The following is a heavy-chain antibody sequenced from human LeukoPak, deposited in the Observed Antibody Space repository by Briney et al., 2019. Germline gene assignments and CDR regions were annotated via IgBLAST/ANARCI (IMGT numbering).Heavy chain of an antibody. CDR1: GFTFSSYA. J-gene: IGHJ4*02. V-gene: IGHV3-23*01. CDR2: ISGSGGST. CDR3: ARGYFDSSSSPTGDY. D-gene: IGHD3-22*01. Sequence: GGSLRLSCAASGFTFSSYAMSWVRQAPGKGLEWVSAISGSGGSTYYADSVEGRFTISRDNSKNTLYLQMNSLRAEDTAVYYCARGYFDSSSSPTGDYWGQGTLVTVSS.